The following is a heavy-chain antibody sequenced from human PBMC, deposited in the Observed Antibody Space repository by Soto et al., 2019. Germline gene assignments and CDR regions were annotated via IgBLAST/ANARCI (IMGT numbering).Heavy chain of an antibody. CDR2: IYYSGST. J-gene: IGHJ4*02. Sequence: QLQLQESGPGLVKPSETLSLTCTVSGGSNSSSSYYWGWIRQPPGKGLEWIGSIYYSGSTYYNPSLKSRVTISVDTSKNQFSLKLSSVTAADTAVYYCARHQIVVVVAATNYFDYWGQGTLVTVSS. CDR1: GGSNSSSSYY. V-gene: IGHV4-39*01. CDR3: ARHQIVVVVAATNYFDY. D-gene: IGHD2-15*01.